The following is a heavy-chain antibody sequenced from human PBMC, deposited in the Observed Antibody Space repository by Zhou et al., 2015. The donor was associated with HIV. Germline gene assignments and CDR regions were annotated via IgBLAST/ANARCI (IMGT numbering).Heavy chain of an antibody. V-gene: IGHV3-66*01. Sequence: VQLVESGGGVVQPGRSLRLSCAASGFAVSSNYMSWVRQAPGKGLEWVSRVDFDGSSTSHADSVRGRFTISRDNSKNTLYLQMNSLRAEDTAVYYCARPVVVTAPWSAFDIWGQGTMVTVSS. CDR3: ARPVVVTAPWSAFDI. D-gene: IGHD2-21*02. J-gene: IGHJ3*02. CDR1: GFAVSSNY. CDR2: DFDGSST.